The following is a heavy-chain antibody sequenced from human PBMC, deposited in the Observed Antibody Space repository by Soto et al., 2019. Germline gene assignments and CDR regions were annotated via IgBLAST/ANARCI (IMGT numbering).Heavy chain of an antibody. CDR3: ATGRSEVVPGALDT. CDR1: GGSFSSYY. J-gene: IGHJ4*02. D-gene: IGHD2-2*01. Sequence: QVQLQESGPGLVKPSETLSLSCTVSGGSFSSYYCNWVRKSAGKGLEWIGRIYPSGSTTYNPSLKGRLTMSVDTSKNQFSLRLTSMTAADTAVYYCATGRSEVVPGALDTWGQGTLVTVSS. V-gene: IGHV4-4*07. CDR2: IYPSGST.